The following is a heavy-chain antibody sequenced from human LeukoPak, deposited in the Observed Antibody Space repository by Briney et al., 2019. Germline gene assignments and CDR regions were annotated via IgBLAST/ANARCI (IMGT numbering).Heavy chain of an antibody. J-gene: IGHJ6*03. CDR1: GFTFSSYA. CDR2: ISGSGGST. V-gene: IGHV3-23*01. D-gene: IGHD6-13*01. CDR3: ARGEYSSSWYHYYYMDV. Sequence: PGGSLRLSCAASGFTFSSYAMSWVRQAPGKGLEWVSAISGSGGSTYYADSVKGRFTISRDNSKNTLYLQMNSLRAEDTAVYYCARGEYSSSWYHYYYMDVWGKGTTVTVSS.